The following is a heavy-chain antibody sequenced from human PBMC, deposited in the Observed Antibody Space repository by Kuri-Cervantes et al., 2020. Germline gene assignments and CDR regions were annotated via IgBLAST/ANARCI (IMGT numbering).Heavy chain of an antibody. Sequence: GGSLRLSCAASGFTFDDYAMHWVRQAPGKGLEWVSGISWNSGSIGYADSVKGRFTISRDNAKNSLYLQMNSLRAEGTALYYCAKAAGNWYYYYYMDVWGKGTTVTVSS. CDR1: GFTFDDYA. CDR2: ISWNSGSI. V-gene: IGHV3-9*01. CDR3: AKAAGNWYYYYYMDV. J-gene: IGHJ6*03. D-gene: IGHD6-13*01.